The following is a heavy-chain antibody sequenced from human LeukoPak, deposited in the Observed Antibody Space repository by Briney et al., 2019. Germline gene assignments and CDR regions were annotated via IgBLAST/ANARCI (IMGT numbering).Heavy chain of an antibody. J-gene: IGHJ4*02. V-gene: IGHV3-64*01. Sequence: GGSRRLSCAASGFTFSSYAMHWVRQAPGKGLEYVSAISSNGGSTYYANSVKGRFTISRDNSKNTLYLQMGSLRAEDMAVYYCARWVKEGSWTGPLDYWGQGTLVTVSS. CDR2: ISSNGGST. D-gene: IGHD6-13*01. CDR3: ARWVKEGSWTGPLDY. CDR1: GFTFSSYA.